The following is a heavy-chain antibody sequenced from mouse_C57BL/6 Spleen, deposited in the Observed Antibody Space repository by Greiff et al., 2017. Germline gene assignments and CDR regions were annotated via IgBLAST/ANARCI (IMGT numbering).Heavy chain of an antibody. Sequence: QVQLKQPGAELVKPGASVKVSCKASGYTFTSYWMHWVKQRPGQGLEWIGRIHPSDSDTNYNQKFKGKATLTVDKSSSTAYMQLSSLTSEDSAVYYCAILGYYGSSTGYFDVWGTGTTVTVSS. V-gene: IGHV1-74*01. CDR1: GYTFTSYW. D-gene: IGHD1-1*01. J-gene: IGHJ1*03. CDR2: IHPSDSDT. CDR3: AILGYYGSSTGYFDV.